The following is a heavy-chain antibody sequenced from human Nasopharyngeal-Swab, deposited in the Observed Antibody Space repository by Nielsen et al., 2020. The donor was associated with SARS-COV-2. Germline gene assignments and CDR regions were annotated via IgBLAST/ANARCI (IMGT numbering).Heavy chain of an antibody. CDR2: ISAYNGNT. D-gene: IGHD3-16*01. J-gene: IGHJ4*02. CDR1: GYTFTSYG. Sequence: ASVKVSCKASGYTFTSYGISWVRQAPGQGLEWMGWISAYNGNTNYAQKLQGRVTMTTDTSTSTAYMELRNLRSDDTAVYYCVRASRSSTWGGLFDYWGQGTLVTVSS. CDR3: VRASRSSTWGGLFDY. V-gene: IGHV1-18*01.